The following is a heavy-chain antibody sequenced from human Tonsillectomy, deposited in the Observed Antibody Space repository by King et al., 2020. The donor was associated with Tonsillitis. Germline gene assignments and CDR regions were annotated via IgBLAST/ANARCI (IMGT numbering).Heavy chain of an antibody. Sequence: VQLQESGPGLVKPSETLSLTCSVSGASITDYYWSWIRQPPGKGPEWIGYVFYSGSTNYNPSPKIRVTMSIDTSKNQFSLKLTSVTAADTAVYYRASRRGYTSGWYWFDPWGQGTLVTVSS. V-gene: IGHV4-59*03. CDR2: VFYSGST. D-gene: IGHD6-19*01. CDR1: GASITDYY. CDR3: ASRRGYTSGWYWFDP. J-gene: IGHJ5*02.